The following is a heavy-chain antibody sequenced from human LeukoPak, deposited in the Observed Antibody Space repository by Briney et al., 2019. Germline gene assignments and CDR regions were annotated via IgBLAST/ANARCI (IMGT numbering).Heavy chain of an antibody. J-gene: IGHJ4*02. CDR2: IYPGDSET. Sequence: GESLKISCKASGYSFTTYWIGWVRQMPGKGLEWMGVIYPGDSETRYSPPFQGQVTISVDRSTSTAYMQWISLKASDTAMYFCARRDGSYFDYWGQGTLVTVSS. CDR1: GYSFTTYW. CDR3: ARRDGSYFDY. V-gene: IGHV5-51*01. D-gene: IGHD5-24*01.